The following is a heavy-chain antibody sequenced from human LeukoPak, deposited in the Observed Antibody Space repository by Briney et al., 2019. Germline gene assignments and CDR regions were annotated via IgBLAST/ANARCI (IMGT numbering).Heavy chain of an antibody. Sequence: GGSLRLSCAASGSTFSNAWMSWVRQAPGKGLEWVGRIKSKTDGGTTDYAAPVKGRFTISRDDSKNTLYLQMNSLKTEDTAVYYCTTDHVGYSSYDQGDYYYYYMDVWGKGTTVTVSS. J-gene: IGHJ6*03. CDR1: GSTFSNAW. V-gene: IGHV3-15*01. CDR2: IKSKTDGGTT. CDR3: TTDHVGYSSYDQGDYYYYYMDV. D-gene: IGHD4-11*01.